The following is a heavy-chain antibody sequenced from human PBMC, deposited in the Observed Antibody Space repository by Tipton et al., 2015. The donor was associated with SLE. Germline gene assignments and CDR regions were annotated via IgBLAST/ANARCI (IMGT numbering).Heavy chain of an antibody. CDR2: ITSDGIYT. J-gene: IGHJ4*02. V-gene: IGHV3-21*01. CDR3: ARGLRGPDY. CDR1: GFSLSSYT. Sequence: SLRLSCAVSGFSLSSYTMDWVRQAPGKGLEWVSSITSDGIYTYYADSVKGRFTISRDDAKNTLYLQMNGLRAEDAAVYYCARGLRGPDYWGQGTLVTVSS. D-gene: IGHD4-17*01.